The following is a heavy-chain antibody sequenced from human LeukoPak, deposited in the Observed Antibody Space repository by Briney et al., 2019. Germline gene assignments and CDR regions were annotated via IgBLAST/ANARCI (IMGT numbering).Heavy chain of an antibody. Sequence: GGSLRLSCGTSGFSFSSYSMNWVRQAPGRGLEWVSYISGSSSAVFYADSVKGRFTISRDNANNSLYLRMTSLRAEDTAVYYCVRERYGAYWGQGILVSVSS. CDR2: ISGSSSAV. CDR1: GFSFSSYS. D-gene: IGHD1-14*01. V-gene: IGHV3-48*01. CDR3: VRERYGAY. J-gene: IGHJ4*02.